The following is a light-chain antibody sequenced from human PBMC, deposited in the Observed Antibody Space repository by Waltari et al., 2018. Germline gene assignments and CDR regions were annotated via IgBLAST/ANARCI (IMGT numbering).Light chain of an antibody. Sequence: QSALTQPASVSGSPGQSITISCPGTSSDVGRYNYVSWYQQHPDKVPKLLIFDVIYRPSGVSDRFSGSKSGNTASLTISGLRADDEADYYCLSFSAVGTRVFGTGTRVTVL. V-gene: IGLV2-14*03. CDR1: SSDVGRYNY. J-gene: IGLJ1*01. CDR2: DVI. CDR3: LSFSAVGTRV.